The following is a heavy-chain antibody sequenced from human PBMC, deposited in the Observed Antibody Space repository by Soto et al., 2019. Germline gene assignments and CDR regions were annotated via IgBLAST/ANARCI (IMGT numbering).Heavy chain of an antibody. CDR3: ARDGMITFGGDSSNYYYYGMDV. J-gene: IGHJ6*02. Sequence: QVQLVQSGAEVKKPGASVKVSCKASGYTFTGYYMHWVRQAPGQGREWMGWINPNSGGTNYAQKFQGRVTMTRDTSISTAYMELSRLRSDDTAVYYCARDGMITFGGDSSNYYYYGMDVWGQGTTVTVSS. V-gene: IGHV1-2*02. CDR2: INPNSGGT. CDR1: GYTFTGYY. D-gene: IGHD3-16*01.